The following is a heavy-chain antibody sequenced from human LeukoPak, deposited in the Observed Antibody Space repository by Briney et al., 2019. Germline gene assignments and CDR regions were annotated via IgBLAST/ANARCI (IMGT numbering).Heavy chain of an antibody. CDR1: GGSISSYY. V-gene: IGHV4-59*01. Sequence: SETLSLTCTVSGGSISSYYWSWIRQPPGEGLEWIGYISYSGGTNYNPSLKSRVSISVDTSKNQFSLKLSSVTAADTAVYYCARDPGGWPYYFDYWGQGTLVTVSS. D-gene: IGHD1-26*01. CDR2: ISYSGGT. CDR3: ARDPGGWPYYFDY. J-gene: IGHJ4*02.